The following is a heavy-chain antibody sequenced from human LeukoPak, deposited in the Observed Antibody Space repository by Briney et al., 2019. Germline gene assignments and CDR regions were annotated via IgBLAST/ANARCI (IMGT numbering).Heavy chain of an antibody. CDR3: ARSSPDCYGSGSYLPDV. Sequence: SETLSLTCTVSGGSISSYYWSWIRQPPGEGLEWIGYIYYSGSTNYNPSLKSRVTISVDTSKNQFSLKLSSVTAADTAVYYCARSSPDCYGSGSYLPDVWGQGTTVTVSS. J-gene: IGHJ6*02. CDR2: IYYSGST. V-gene: IGHV4-59*01. D-gene: IGHD3-10*01. CDR1: GGSISSYY.